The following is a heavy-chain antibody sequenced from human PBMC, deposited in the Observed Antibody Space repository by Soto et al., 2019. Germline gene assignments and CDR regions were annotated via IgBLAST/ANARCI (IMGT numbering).Heavy chain of an antibody. CDR3: ARQDVRAWGRFDP. CDR1: GGPVSSGTYY. CDR2: IYYSGIT. J-gene: IGHJ5*02. Sequence: SETLSLTCTVSGGPVSSGTYYWGWIRQPPGKGLEWIGTIYYSGITYYNPSLQSRVTISVDTSKNQFSLRLSFVTAADAALYFCARQDVRAWGRFDPWGQGTLVTVSS. D-gene: IGHD7-27*01. V-gene: IGHV4-39*01.